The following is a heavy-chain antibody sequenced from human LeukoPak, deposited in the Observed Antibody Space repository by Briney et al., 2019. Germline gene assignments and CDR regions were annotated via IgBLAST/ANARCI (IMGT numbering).Heavy chain of an antibody. CDR2: IYYSGST. CDR3: ARQAFHDAFDI. Sequence: PSETLSLTCAVYGGSFSGYYWSWIRQPPGKGLEWIGYIYYSGSTNYNPSLKSRVTISVDTSKNQFSLKVRSVTATDTAVYYCARQAFHDAFDIWGQGTMVTVSS. V-gene: IGHV4-59*08. CDR1: GGSFSGYY. J-gene: IGHJ3*02.